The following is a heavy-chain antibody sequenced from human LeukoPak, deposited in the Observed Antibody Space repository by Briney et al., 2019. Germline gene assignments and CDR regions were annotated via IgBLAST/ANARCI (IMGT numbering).Heavy chain of an antibody. J-gene: IGHJ4*02. D-gene: IGHD4-17*01. Sequence: GGSLRLSCAASGFTFDDYAMHWVRQTPGKGLEWVSLISGDGGGTHYADSVKGRFTISRDNSKNSLYLQMNSLRTEDTALYYRVKGDSGDYAGLSSDYWGQGTLVTVSS. CDR2: ISGDGGGT. V-gene: IGHV3-43*02. CDR3: VKGDSGDYAGLSSDY. CDR1: GFTFDDYA.